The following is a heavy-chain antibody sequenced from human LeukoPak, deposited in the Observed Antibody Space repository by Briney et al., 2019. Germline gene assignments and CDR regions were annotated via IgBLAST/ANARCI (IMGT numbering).Heavy chain of an antibody. Sequence: SETLSLTCAVYGRSFSGYYWTWIRQTPGKGLEWIGEINHSGITDYNPSLRSRVTISVDTSKNQFSLKLSSVTAADTAVYYCARDYRLTQIQDWGQGTLVTVSS. CDR3: ARDYRLTQIQD. CDR2: INHSGIT. CDR1: GRSFSGYY. D-gene: IGHD3-10*01. V-gene: IGHV4-34*01. J-gene: IGHJ1*01.